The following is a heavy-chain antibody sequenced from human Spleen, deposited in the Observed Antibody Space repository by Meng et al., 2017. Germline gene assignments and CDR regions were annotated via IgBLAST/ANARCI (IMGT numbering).Heavy chain of an antibody. V-gene: IGHV3-23*01. CDR3: AKNMRIRGVIPYYYYGMDV. D-gene: IGHD3-10*01. CDR2: ISGSGGST. CDR1: GFTFSSYW. J-gene: IGHJ6*02. Sequence: GESLKISCAASGFTFSSYWMSWVRQAPGKGLGWVSAISGSGGSTYYADSVKGRFTISRDNSKNTLYLQMNSLRAEDTAVYYCAKNMRIRGVIPYYYYGMDVWGQGTTVTVSS.